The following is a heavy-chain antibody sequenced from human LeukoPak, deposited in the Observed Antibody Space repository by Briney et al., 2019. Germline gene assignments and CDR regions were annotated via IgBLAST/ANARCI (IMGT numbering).Heavy chain of an antibody. V-gene: IGHV6-1*01. CDR3: ARGYERRFDP. Sequence: SQTLSHTCAISGDSVSSNSATSNWTRQSPSRGFEWLGRTYYRSKYYNEYAVSVKSRITINPDTSKNQFYLQLNSVAPEDTAVYYGARGYERRFDPWGQGTLVTVSS. J-gene: IGHJ5*02. CDR2: TYYRSKYYN. D-gene: IGHD1-1*01. CDR1: GDSVSSNSAT.